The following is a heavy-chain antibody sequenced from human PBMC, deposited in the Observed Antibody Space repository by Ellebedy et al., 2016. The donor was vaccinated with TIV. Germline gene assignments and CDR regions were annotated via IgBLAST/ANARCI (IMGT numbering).Heavy chain of an antibody. CDR3: ARDSDTSGRYWYFDL. D-gene: IGHD6-19*01. CDR2: IQSDGSVK. CDR1: GFTFSFYG. J-gene: IGHJ2*01. V-gene: IGHV3-33*01. Sequence: GESLKISCAASGFTFSFYGMHWVRQAPGKGLEWAAAIQSDGSVKYYADSVEGRVTISRDDSKNTLFLQMNSLRVEDTAIYNCARDSDTSGRYWYFDLWGRGTLVTVSS.